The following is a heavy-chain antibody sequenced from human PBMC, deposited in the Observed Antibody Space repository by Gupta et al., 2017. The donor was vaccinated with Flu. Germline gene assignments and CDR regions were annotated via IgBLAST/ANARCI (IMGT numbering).Heavy chain of an antibody. J-gene: IGHJ4*02. CDR3: ARDDAALAGTYFDF. V-gene: IGHV1-2*02. D-gene: IGHD6-19*01. Sequence: QVQLVQSGGEVKRPGAAVTVSCKASGYSFSTYVMHWVRQAPGQGLEWMGWIDSNSGATNYAPHLQGRVTLTRDSSVTTVYMELSGLTSGDTAVYYCARDDAALAGTYFDFWGQGTLVTVSS. CDR1: GYSFSTYV. CDR2: IDSNSGAT.